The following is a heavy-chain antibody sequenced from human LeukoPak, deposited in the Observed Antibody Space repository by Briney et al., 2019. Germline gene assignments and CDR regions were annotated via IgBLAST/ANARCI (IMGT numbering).Heavy chain of an antibody. D-gene: IGHD3-22*01. CDR2: IIPIFGTA. Sequence: GASVKVSCKTSGGTFSSYAISWVRQAPGQGLEWMGGIIPIFGTANYAQKFQGRVTITADESTSTAYMELSSLRSEDTAVYYCAREFGYDISVIGRAFEIWGQGTMVTVSS. V-gene: IGHV1-69*13. CDR1: GGTFSSYA. J-gene: IGHJ3*02. CDR3: AREFGYDISVIGRAFEI.